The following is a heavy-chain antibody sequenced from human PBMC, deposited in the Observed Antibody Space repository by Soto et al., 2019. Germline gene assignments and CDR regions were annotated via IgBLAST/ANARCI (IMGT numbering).Heavy chain of an antibody. Sequence: AKMKVYYKASGYTLTSNAMHWVHQAPGQRLEWMGWINAGNGNTKYSQKFQGRVTITRDTSASTAYMELSSLRSEDTAVYYCARDQSEGVLYYYYGMDVWGQGTTVTVSS. CDR2: INAGNGNT. CDR3: ARDQSEGVLYYYYGMDV. V-gene: IGHV1-3*01. D-gene: IGHD3-16*01. J-gene: IGHJ6*02. CDR1: GYTLTSNA.